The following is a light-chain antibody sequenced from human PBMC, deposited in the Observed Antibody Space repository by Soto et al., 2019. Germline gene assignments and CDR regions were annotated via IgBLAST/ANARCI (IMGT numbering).Light chain of an antibody. CDR2: DAS. CDR3: QQRSNWPLT. V-gene: IGKV3-11*01. CDR1: QSVSSY. J-gene: IGKJ4*01. Sequence: EIVLIQSPSTLSLSPGERATLSCRASQSVSSYLAWFQQKPGQAPRLLIYDASKRATGIPARFSGSGSGTDFTLTISSLEPEDFAVYYCQQRSNWPLTFGGGTKVDIK.